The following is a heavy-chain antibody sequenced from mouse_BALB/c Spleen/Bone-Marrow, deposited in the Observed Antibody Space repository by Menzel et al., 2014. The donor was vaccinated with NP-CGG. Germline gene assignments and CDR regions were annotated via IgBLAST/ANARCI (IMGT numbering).Heavy chain of an antibody. J-gene: IGHJ4*01. V-gene: IGHV7-3*02. CDR1: GFTFTDYY. CDR3: ARDDYYAMDY. CDR2: IRNKANGYTT. Sequence: EAKVEESGGGLVQPGGSLRPSCATSGFTFTDYYMSWVRQPPGKALEWLGFIRNKANGYTTEYSASVKGRFTISRDNSQSILYLQMNTLRAEDSATYYCARDDYYAMDYCGQGTSVAVSS.